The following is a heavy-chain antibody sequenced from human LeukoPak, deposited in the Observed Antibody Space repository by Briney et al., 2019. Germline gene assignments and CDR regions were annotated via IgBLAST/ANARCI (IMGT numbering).Heavy chain of an antibody. CDR2: ISAYSGGT. V-gene: IGHV1-2*02. Sequence: GASVKVSCKASGYTFTSYGISWVRQAPGQGLEWMGWISAYSGGTNYAQKFQGRVTMTRDTSISTAYMELSRLRSDDTAVYYCARDWLPPYYDILTGSSGPNAFDIWGQGTMVTVSS. J-gene: IGHJ3*02. D-gene: IGHD3-9*01. CDR3: ARDWLPPYYDILTGSSGPNAFDI. CDR1: GYTFTSYG.